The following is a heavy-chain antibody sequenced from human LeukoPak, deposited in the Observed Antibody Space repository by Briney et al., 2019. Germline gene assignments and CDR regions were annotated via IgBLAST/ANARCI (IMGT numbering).Heavy chain of an antibody. D-gene: IGHD3-22*01. Sequence: GGSLRLSCSASGFTFRDSAMTWVRQAPGKGLEWVSLISFSGANSYYPDSVKGRFSVSRDNSRNTLYLQLNSLRAEDTAVYYCAKDSQDYYDSSGPGVDYWGQGTLVTVSS. CDR1: GFTFRDSA. CDR3: AKDSQDYYDSSGPGVDY. V-gene: IGHV3-23*01. J-gene: IGHJ4*02. CDR2: ISFSGANS.